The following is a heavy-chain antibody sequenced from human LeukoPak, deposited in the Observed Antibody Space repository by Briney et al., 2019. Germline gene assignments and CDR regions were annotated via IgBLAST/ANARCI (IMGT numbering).Heavy chain of an antibody. CDR2: ISSSGSTI. CDR1: GFTFSSYE. D-gene: IGHD1-26*01. V-gene: IGHV3-48*03. Sequence: PGGSLRLSCAASGFTFSSYEMNWVRQAPGKGLEWVSDISSSGSTIYYADSVKGRFTISRDNAKNSLFLQMNSLRAEDTAVYHCARIGRGLSRYMDVWGKGTTVTIS. CDR3: ARIGRGLSRYMDV. J-gene: IGHJ6*03.